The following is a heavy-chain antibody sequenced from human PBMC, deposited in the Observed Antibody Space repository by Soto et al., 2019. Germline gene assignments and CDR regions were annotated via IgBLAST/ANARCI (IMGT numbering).Heavy chain of an antibody. J-gene: IGHJ1*01. CDR3: AMAWLLFEQRGEYFQH. V-gene: IGHV1-69*02. Sequence: KHPLASAKVSGKASGGPFSSYPIRWVREAAGRGLDWMGRIIPILGIANYAQKFQGRVTITADKSTSTAYMELSSLRPEDTAVYYCAMAWLLFEQRGEYFQHWGQGTLVTVSS. CDR2: IIPILGIA. CDR1: GGPFSSYP. D-gene: IGHD3-3*01.